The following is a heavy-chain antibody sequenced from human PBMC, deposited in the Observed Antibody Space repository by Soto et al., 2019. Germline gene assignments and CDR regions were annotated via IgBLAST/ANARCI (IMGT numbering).Heavy chain of an antibody. D-gene: IGHD5-12*01. Sequence: QLQLQESGSGLVKPSQTLSLTCAVSGGSISSGGYSWSWIRQPPGKGLEWIVYIYHSGSTYYNPSLEIRVTISEARSKSQFSLKLSSVTTADTAVYYCAAGGGLPRYYWGQGTLVTVPS. CDR1: GGSISSGGYS. CDR3: AAGGGLPRYY. CDR2: IYHSGST. J-gene: IGHJ4*02. V-gene: IGHV4-30-2*01.